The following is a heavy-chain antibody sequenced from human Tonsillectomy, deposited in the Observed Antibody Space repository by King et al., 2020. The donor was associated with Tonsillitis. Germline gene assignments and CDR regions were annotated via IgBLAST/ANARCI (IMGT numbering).Heavy chain of an antibody. CDR3: ARRGIINYGMDV. CDR2: IIPIFGAT. Sequence: QWQLVQSGAEVKKPGSSLTVSCKASGGTFNNYGISWVRQAPGQGLEWMGGIIPIFGATNYAKKFQGRCTITADESTRTAYMELSSLRSDDTAVYYCARRGIINYGMDVWGQGTTVIVSS. J-gene: IGHJ6*02. D-gene: IGHD2-15*01. V-gene: IGHV1-69*01. CDR1: GGTFNNYG.